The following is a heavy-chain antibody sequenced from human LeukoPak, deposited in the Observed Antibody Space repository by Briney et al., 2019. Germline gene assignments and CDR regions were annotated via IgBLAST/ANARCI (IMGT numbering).Heavy chain of an antibody. CDR3: AGDMKVLSWVRGVITSHPLYDYYYYRDV. V-gene: IGHV4-34*01. J-gene: IGHJ6*03. Sequence: SETLSLTCAVYGGSFSGYYWSWIRQPPGKGLEWIGEIYNSGSTNYNPSLKSRVTISVDTSKNQFSLKLSSVTAADTARYYCAGDMKVLSWVRGVITSHPLYDYYYYRDVWGKGSTVTVS. CDR1: GGSFSGYY. D-gene: IGHD3-10*01. CDR2: IYNSGST.